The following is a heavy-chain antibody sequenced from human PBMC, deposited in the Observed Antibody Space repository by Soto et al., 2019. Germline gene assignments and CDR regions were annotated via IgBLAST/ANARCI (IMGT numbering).Heavy chain of an antibody. V-gene: IGHV4-34*01. J-gene: IGHJ4*02. CDR2: INHSGST. D-gene: IGHD3-10*01. CDR3: ARGRANYYGSGSYYNDY. CDR1: GGSFIGYY. Sequence: SETLSLTCAVYGGSFIGYYWSWIRQPPGKGLEWIGEINHSGSTNYNPSLKSRVTISVDTSKNQFSLKLSSVTAAETAVYYCARGRANYYGSGSYYNDYWGQRNLVPVSS.